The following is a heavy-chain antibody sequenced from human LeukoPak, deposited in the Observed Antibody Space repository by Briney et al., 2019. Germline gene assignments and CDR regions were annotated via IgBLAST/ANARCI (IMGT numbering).Heavy chain of an antibody. J-gene: IGHJ6*02. D-gene: IGHD3-10*01. CDR1: GGSFSGYY. Sequence: SETLSLTCAVYGGSFSGYYWSWIRQPPGKGLEWIGEINHNGSTNYNPSLKSRVTISVDTSKNQFSLKLSSVTAADTAVYYCARGVTMVRGVPYYYYGMDVWGQGTTVTVSS. V-gene: IGHV4-34*01. CDR2: INHNGST. CDR3: ARGVTMVRGVPYYYYGMDV.